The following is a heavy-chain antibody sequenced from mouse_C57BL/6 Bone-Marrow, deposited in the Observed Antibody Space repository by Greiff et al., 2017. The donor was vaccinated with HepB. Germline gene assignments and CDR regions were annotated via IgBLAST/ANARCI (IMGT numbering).Heavy chain of an antibody. D-gene: IGHD1-1*01. CDR1: GYTFTSYW. Sequence: QVQLKQPGAELVKPGASVKLSCKASGYTFTSYWMQWVKQRPGQGLEWIGEIDPSDSYTNYNQKFKGKATLTVDTSSSTAYMQLSSLTSEDSAVYYCARSTTVVSYWGQGTRVTVSA. V-gene: IGHV1-50*01. J-gene: IGHJ3*01. CDR2: IDPSDSYT. CDR3: ARSTTVVSY.